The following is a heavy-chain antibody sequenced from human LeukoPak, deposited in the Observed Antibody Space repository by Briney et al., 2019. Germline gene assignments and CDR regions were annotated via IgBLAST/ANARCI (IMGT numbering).Heavy chain of an antibody. Sequence: GGSLRLSCAAFGFTFSTYGMHWVRQAPGKGLEWVAFIRYDGNNRYYTDSVKGRFTISRDNSKNTLSLQMNSLRAEDTAVYYCAKGPNYDILTGWRKTYNAFDIWGQGTTVTVSS. J-gene: IGHJ3*02. D-gene: IGHD3-9*01. CDR3: AKGPNYDILTGWRKTYNAFDI. V-gene: IGHV3-30*02. CDR2: IRYDGNNR. CDR1: GFTFSTYG.